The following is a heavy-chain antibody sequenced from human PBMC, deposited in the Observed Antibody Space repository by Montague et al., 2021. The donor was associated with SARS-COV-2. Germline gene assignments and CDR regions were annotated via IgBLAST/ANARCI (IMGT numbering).Heavy chain of an antibody. V-gene: IGHV3-48*03. J-gene: IGHJ3*02. CDR3: ARSYYYDSSGYYPDAFDI. D-gene: IGHD3-22*01. CDR1: GFTFSSSE. Sequence: SLRLSCAASGFTFSSSEMNWVRQAPGKGLEWVSYISSSGRTIYYADSVKGRFTISRDNAKNSQYLQMNSLRAEDTAVYYCARSYYYDSSGYYPDAFDIWGQGTMVTVPS. CDR2: ISSSGRTI.